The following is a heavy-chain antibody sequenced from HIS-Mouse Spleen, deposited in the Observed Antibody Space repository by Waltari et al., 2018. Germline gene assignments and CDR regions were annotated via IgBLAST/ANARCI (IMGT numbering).Heavy chain of an antibody. CDR1: GGSISSSSYY. CDR2: IYYSEST. V-gene: IGHV4-39*07. Sequence: QLQLQESGPGLVKPSETLSLTCTVSGGSISSSSYYWGWIRQPPGKGLEWIGSIYYSESTYYNPSLNSRVTISGDTSKNQFSLKLSSVTAADTAVYYCAREIPYSSSWYDWYFDLWGRGTLVTVSS. J-gene: IGHJ2*01. CDR3: AREIPYSSSWYDWYFDL. D-gene: IGHD6-13*01.